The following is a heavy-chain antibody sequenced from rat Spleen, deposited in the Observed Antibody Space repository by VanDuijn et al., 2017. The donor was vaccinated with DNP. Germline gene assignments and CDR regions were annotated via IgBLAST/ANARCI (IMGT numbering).Heavy chain of an antibody. J-gene: IGHJ4*01. CDR2: IIYDGSST. CDR1: GITFSDHN. CDR3: ARHYYDGTYYYYVMDA. D-gene: IGHD1-12*02. V-gene: IGHV5-7*01. Sequence: EVQLVESGGGLVQPGRSLKLSCAVSGITFSDHNMAWVRQAPKKGLEWVATIIYDGSSTYYRDSVKGRFTISRDNAKSTLYLQMDSLRSEDTATYYCARHYYDGTYYYYVMDAWGQGASVTVSS.